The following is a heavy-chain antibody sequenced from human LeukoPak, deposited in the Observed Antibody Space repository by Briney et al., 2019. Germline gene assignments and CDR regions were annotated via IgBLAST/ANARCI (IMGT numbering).Heavy chain of an antibody. V-gene: IGHV4-61*02. CDR2: ISSSGST. Sequence: SQTLSLTCTVSGGSLSSGSYYWSWIRQPAGKGLEWMGRISSSGSTNYNPSLKTRATISIDTSKNQFCLQLTSGTAADTALYYCARYGRGGFDPWGQGTLVTVSS. CDR3: ARYGRGGFDP. J-gene: IGHJ5*02. CDR1: GGSLSSGSYY. D-gene: IGHD3-16*01.